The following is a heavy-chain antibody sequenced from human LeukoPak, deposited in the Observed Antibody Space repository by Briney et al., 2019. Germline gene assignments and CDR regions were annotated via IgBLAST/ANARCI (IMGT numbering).Heavy chain of an antibody. J-gene: IGHJ4*02. V-gene: IGHV3-53*01. Sequence: GGSLRLSCAASGFTVSSNYMSWVRQAPGKGLEWVSVIYSGGSTYYADSVKGRFTISRDNSKNTLYLQMNSLRAEDTAVYYRARDRGYSYGSYYFDYWGQGTLVTVSS. CDR3: ARDRGYSYGSYYFDY. CDR2: IYSGGST. CDR1: GFTVSSNY. D-gene: IGHD5-18*01.